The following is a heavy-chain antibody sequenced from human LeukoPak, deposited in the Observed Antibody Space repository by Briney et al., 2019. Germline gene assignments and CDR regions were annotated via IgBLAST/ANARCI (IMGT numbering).Heavy chain of an antibody. CDR1: GFTVRTYN. D-gene: IGHD5-18*01. V-gene: IGHV3-53*01. Sequence: GGSLRLSCAASGFTVRTYNMSWVRQAPGKGLECVSVIYSGGATFYADSVKGRFTISRDNSRNTLYLQMNSLRAEDTAVYYCARDRGYSYGYSYYFENWGQGTLVTVSS. J-gene: IGHJ4*02. CDR3: ARDRGYSYGYSYYFEN. CDR2: IYSGGAT.